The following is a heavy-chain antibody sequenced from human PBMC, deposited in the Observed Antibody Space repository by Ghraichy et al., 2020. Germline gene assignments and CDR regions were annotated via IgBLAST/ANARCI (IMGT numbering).Heavy chain of an antibody. CDR2: TYYRSKWYN. CDR3: ARASGLHYRDRSFDPGAKNPFDF. CDR1: GDSVSSNSAA. V-gene: IGHV6-1*01. J-gene: IGHJ4*02. Sequence: SQTLSLTCGISGDSVSSNSAAWNWIRQSPSRGLEWLGRTYYRSKWYNDYAESVKSRVTINPDTSKNQFSLQLNSVTPEDTAVYYCARASGLHYRDRSFDPGAKNPFDFWGQGTLVTVSS. D-gene: IGHD3-22*01.